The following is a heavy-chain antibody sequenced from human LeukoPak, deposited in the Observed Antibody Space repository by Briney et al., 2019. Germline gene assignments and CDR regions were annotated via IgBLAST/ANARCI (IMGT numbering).Heavy chain of an antibody. CDR3: ARTSGDFWSGYYLGAFDI. CDR2: ISSSSSYI. J-gene: IGHJ3*02. V-gene: IGHV3-21*01. Sequence: PGGSLRLSCAASGFTFSSYAMNWVRQAPGKGLEWVSSISSSSSYIYYADSVKGRFTISRDNAKNSLYLQMNSLRAEDTAVYYCARTSGDFWSGYYLGAFDIWGQGTMVTVSS. D-gene: IGHD3-3*01. CDR1: GFTFSSYA.